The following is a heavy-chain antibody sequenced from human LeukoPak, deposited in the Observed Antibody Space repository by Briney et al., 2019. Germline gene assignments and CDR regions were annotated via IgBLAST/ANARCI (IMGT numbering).Heavy chain of an antibody. D-gene: IGHD3-10*01. V-gene: IGHV1-69*04. Sequence: SVKVSCKASGGTFSSYAISWVRQAPGQGLEWMGRIIPILGIANYAQKFQGRVTITADKSTSTAYMELSSLISEDTAVYYCARGYYGSGSYPSNNYYGMDVWGQGTTVTVSS. CDR2: IIPILGIA. CDR3: ARGYYGSGSYPSNNYYGMDV. CDR1: GGTFSSYA. J-gene: IGHJ6*02.